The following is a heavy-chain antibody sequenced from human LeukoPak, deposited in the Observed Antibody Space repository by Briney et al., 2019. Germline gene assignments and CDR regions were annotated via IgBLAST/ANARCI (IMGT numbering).Heavy chain of an antibody. CDR3: AKAPPIAVADFGY. Sequence: GGSLRLSCAASGFIFSSYAMSWVRQAPGRGLEWVSTMSGSGGSTYYADSVKGRFTISRDNSKNTLYLQMNSLRAEDTAVYYCAKAPPIAVADFGYWGQGTLVTVSS. D-gene: IGHD6-19*01. CDR2: MSGSGGST. J-gene: IGHJ4*02. V-gene: IGHV3-23*01. CDR1: GFIFSSYA.